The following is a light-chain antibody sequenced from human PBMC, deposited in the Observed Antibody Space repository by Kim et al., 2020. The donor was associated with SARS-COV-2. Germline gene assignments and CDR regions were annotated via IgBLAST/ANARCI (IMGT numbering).Light chain of an antibody. CDR3: NSRDSSGDHLL. V-gene: IGLV3-19*01. J-gene: IGLJ3*02. CDR2: GKN. Sequence: SSELTQDPAVSVALGQTVRITCQGDSLRSYYATWYQQKPGQAPVVVIYGKNNRPSGIPDRFSGSSSGNTASLTITGAQAEDEADYYCNSRDSSGDHLLFG. CDR1: SLRSYY.